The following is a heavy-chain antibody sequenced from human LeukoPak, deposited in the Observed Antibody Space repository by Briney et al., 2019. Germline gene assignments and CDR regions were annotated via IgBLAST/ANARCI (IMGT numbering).Heavy chain of an antibody. CDR3: ARRVASRPVYCFDY. CDR2: VYYCGST. J-gene: IGHJ4*02. Sequence: SETLSLTCTVSGGSIRTYYWSWIRQPPGKGLGGIGYVYYCGSTNYNPSLKSRATISLYTSKNQFPLKRSSVTAADTAVYYCARRVASRPVYCFDYWGQGKLVTVSS. D-gene: IGHD2-15*01. V-gene: IGHV4-59*01. CDR1: GGSIRTYY.